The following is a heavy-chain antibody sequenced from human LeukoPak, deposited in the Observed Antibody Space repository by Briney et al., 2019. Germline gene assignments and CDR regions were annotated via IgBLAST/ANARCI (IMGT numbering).Heavy chain of an antibody. CDR2: IYSGGST. D-gene: IGHD3-9*01. Sequence: PGGSLRLSCAASGFTFSIYAMAWVRQAPGEGLEWVSVIYSGGSTYYADSVKGRFTISRDNSKNTLYLQMNSLRAEDTAVYYCARVQGGRDYDILTGYYNFDYWGQGTLVTVSS. V-gene: IGHV3-66*01. J-gene: IGHJ4*02. CDR3: ARVQGGRDYDILTGYYNFDY. CDR1: GFTFSIYA.